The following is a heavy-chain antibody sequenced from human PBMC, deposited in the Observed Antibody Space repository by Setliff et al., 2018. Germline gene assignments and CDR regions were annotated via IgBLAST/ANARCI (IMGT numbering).Heavy chain of an antibody. CDR2: IGARNVKT. V-gene: IGHV1-18*01. CDR1: GYTFSDYI. Sequence: ASVKVSCKASGYTFSDYIINWVRQAPGQGLEWMGWIGARNVKTNYAQKFQDRVTMTTDTSTSTGYMELRSLTSDDTAVYYCARRWETGDQDAYDIWGQGTMVTVSS. CDR3: ARRWETGDQDAYDI. J-gene: IGHJ3*02. D-gene: IGHD7-27*01.